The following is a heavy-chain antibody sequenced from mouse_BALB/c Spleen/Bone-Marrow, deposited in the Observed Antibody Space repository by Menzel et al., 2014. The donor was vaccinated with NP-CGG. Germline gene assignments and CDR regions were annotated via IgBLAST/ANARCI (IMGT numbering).Heavy chain of an antibody. Sequence: EVKLVESGGGLVQPGGSMKLSCAASGFTFSDAWMDWVRQSPEKGLEWVAEIRNKANNLAAYFSESVKGRFTISRDDSKSSVYPQMNILRPEDTGIYYCTSYYGYYWGQGTTLTVSS. CDR1: GFTFSDAW. V-gene: IGHV6-6*01. CDR2: IRNKANNLAA. J-gene: IGHJ2*01. D-gene: IGHD1-2*01. CDR3: TSYYGYY.